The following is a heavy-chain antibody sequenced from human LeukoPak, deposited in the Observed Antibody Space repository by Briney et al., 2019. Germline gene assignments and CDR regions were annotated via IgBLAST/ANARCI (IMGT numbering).Heavy chain of an antibody. CDR3: AKTSAAFPDRYYFDY. CDR1: GFTFDDYA. V-gene: IGHV3-9*01. CDR2: ISWNSGSI. J-gene: IGHJ4*02. D-gene: IGHD6-13*01. Sequence: GGSLRLSCAASGFTFDDYAMPWVRQAPGRGLEWVSGISWNSGSIGYADSVKGRFTISRDNAKNSLYLQMNSLRAEDTALYYCAKTSAAFPDRYYFDYRGQETLVTVSS.